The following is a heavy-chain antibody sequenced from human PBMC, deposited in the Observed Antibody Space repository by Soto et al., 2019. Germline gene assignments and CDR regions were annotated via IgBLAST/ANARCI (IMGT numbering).Heavy chain of an antibody. D-gene: IGHD6-13*01. Sequence: EVQLVESGGGLVQPGGSLRLSCAASGFTFSSYWMSWVRQAPGKGLEWVANITQDGSEKYYVDSVKGRFTISRDNAKNTLYLQMNSMRAKDTAVYYCERIKEQLVEYYESYYMDVWGKGTTVTVSS. CDR2: ITQDGSEK. J-gene: IGHJ6*03. CDR3: ERIKEQLVEYYESYYMDV. V-gene: IGHV3-7*01. CDR1: GFTFSSYW.